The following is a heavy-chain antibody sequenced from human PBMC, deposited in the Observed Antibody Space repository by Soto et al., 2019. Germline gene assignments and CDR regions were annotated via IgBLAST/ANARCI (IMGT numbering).Heavy chain of an antibody. CDR3: ARATGYYHTSGSDS. J-gene: IGHJ4*02. D-gene: IGHD3-22*01. CDR2: ISSNSNYK. V-gene: IGHV3-11*06. CDR1: GFTFRVYG. Sequence: PAGSLRLSYAASGFTFRVYGMSWIRQAPGKGLEWISYISSNSNYKNHADSVRGRFTISRDNAKNSLYLQMNGLRAEDTAVYYCARATGYYHTSGSDSWGQGTLVTVSS.